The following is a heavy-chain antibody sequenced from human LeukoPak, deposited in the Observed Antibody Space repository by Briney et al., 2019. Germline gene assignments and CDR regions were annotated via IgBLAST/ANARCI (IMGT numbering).Heavy chain of an antibody. CDR3: AKGPGITMIVVVIPHDAFDI. CDR1: GFTFSSYA. D-gene: IGHD3-22*01. Sequence: PGGSLRLSCAASGFTFSSYAMSWVRQAPGKGLEWVSAISGSGGSTYYADSVKGRFTISRDNSKNTLYLQMNSLRAEDTAVYYCAKGPGITMIVVVIPHDAFDIWGQGTMVTVSS. CDR2: ISGSGGST. J-gene: IGHJ3*02. V-gene: IGHV3-23*01.